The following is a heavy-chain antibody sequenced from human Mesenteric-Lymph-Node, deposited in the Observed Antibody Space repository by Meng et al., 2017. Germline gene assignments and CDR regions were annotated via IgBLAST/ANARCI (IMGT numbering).Heavy chain of an antibody. CDR2: VYHNGVT. CDR3: ARGGATPMIIKY. CDR1: GGSLSGYY. D-gene: IGHD3-10*01. V-gene: IGHV4-34*02. J-gene: IGHJ4*02. Sequence: QLQLKQWGAEVLKPFEPLSLTCAVSGGSLSGYYWSWIRQPPGKGLGWMGEVYHNGVTKYSPSLRSRVVISIDTSKNQFSLSLRSVSAADTAMYYCARGGATPMIIKYWGPGTLVTVSS.